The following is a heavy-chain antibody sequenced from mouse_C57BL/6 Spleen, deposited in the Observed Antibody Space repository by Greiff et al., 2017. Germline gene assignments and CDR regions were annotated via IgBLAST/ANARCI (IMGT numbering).Heavy chain of an antibody. D-gene: IGHD2-1*01. J-gene: IGHJ2*01. CDR1: GFSLTSYG. CDR2: IWSGGST. Sequence: QVQLQQSGPGLVQPSQSLSITCTVSGFSLTSYGVHWVRQSPGKGLEWLGVIWSGGSTDYNAAFISRLSISKDNSKSQVFFKMNSLQADDTAIYYCARPYGTYFDYWGQGTTLTVSS. V-gene: IGHV2-2*01. CDR3: ARPYGTYFDY.